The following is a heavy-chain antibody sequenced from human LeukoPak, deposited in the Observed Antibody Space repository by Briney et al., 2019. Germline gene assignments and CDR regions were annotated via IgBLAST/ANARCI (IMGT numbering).Heavy chain of an antibody. CDR2: IYTSGST. D-gene: IGHD1-1*01. CDR3: ASQIAPHNWNDVYNWFDP. Sequence: SETLSLTCTVSGGSISSGSYYWSWIRQPAGKGLEWIGRIYTSGSTNYNPSLKSRVTISVDTSKNQFSLKLSSVTAADTAVYYCASQIAPHNWNDVYNWFDPWGQGTLVTVSS. V-gene: IGHV4-61*02. CDR1: GGSISSGSYY. J-gene: IGHJ5*02.